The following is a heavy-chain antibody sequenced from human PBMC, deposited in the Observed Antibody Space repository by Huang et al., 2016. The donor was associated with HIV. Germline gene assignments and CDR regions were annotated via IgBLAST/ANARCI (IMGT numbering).Heavy chain of an antibody. J-gene: IGHJ3*02. CDR2: IYYVGST. D-gene: IGHD2-2*01. Sequence: QLQLQESGPGLVKPSETLSLTCSVSGGSISSSSYYWGWIRQPPGKGLEWIGSIYYVGSTFYNPARNSRVTISVDTSKNQFSLRLSSVTAADTSVYYCARHMDCSSSSCLAGGHERGPFDMWGQGTMVTVSS. V-gene: IGHV4-39*01. CDR3: ARHMDCSSSSCLAGGHERGPFDM. CDR1: GGSISSSSYY.